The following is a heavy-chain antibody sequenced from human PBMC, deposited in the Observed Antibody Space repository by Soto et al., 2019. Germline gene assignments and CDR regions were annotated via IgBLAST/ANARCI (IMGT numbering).Heavy chain of an antibody. Sequence: GGSLRLSCAASGFTFSDYYMSWIRQAPGKGLEWVSYISSSGSTIYYADSVKGRFTISRDNAKNSLYLQMNSLRAEDTAVYYCARDRRSRTGEFWYLDLWGRGTLVTVSS. CDR1: GFTFSDYY. J-gene: IGHJ2*01. CDR2: ISSSGSTI. D-gene: IGHD7-27*01. V-gene: IGHV3-11*01. CDR3: ARDRRSRTGEFWYLDL.